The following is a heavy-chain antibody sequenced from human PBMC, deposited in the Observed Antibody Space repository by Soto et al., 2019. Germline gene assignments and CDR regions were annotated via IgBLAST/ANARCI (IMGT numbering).Heavy chain of an antibody. CDR1: GGSFSGYY. D-gene: IGHD3-22*01. Sequence: PSETLSLTCAVYGGSFSGYYWSWIRQPPGKGLEWIGEINHSGSTNYNPSLKSRVTISVDTSKNQFSLKLSSVTAADTAVYYCARGILSYYDSTPFDYWGQGTLVTVSS. CDR3: ARGILSYYDSTPFDY. V-gene: IGHV4-34*01. CDR2: INHSGST. J-gene: IGHJ4*02.